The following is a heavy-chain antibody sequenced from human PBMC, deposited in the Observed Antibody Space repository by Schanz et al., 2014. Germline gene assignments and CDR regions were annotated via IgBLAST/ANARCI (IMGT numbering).Heavy chain of an antibody. V-gene: IGHV3-23*01. CDR2: LSGSGAGT. Sequence: EVQLLESGGGLVQPGGSLRLSCAASGFTFSNYAMSWVRQAPGKGLEWVSTLSGSGAGTFYADSVKGRFTISRDNSNNTLYLQMNSLTAEDTAVYYCARGVRIDYWGQGTLVTVSS. CDR1: GFTFSNYA. CDR3: ARGVRIDY. D-gene: IGHD3-3*01. J-gene: IGHJ4*02.